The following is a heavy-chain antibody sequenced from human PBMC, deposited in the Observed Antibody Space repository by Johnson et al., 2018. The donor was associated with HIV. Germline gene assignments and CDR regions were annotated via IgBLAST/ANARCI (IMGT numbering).Heavy chain of an antibody. CDR1: GFTFRSYA. Sequence: QVQLVESGGGVVQPGRSLRLSCAASGFTFRSYAMHWVRQAPGKGLEWVAVISYDGKSTYYADSVKGRFTISRDNSKNTLYLQMNSLRAEDTAVYYCARGLAADAFDIWGQGTMVTVSS. CDR2: ISYDGKST. CDR3: ARGLAADAFDI. V-gene: IGHV3-30*04. D-gene: IGHD6-13*01. J-gene: IGHJ3*02.